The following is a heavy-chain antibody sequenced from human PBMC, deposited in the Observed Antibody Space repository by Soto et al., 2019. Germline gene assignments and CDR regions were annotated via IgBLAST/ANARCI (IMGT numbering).Heavy chain of an antibody. CDR2: ISGSGGST. D-gene: IGHD3-22*01. CDR3: ANGCYDTTIRV. J-gene: IGHJ6*02. CDR1: GFTFSSYA. V-gene: IGHV3-23*01. Sequence: GGSLRLSCAASGFTFSSYAMSWVRQAPGKGLEWVSAISGSGGSTYYADSAKGRFTISRDNSKNTPYLQMNSLRAEDTAVYYCANGCYDTTIRVWGQGTTVTVSS.